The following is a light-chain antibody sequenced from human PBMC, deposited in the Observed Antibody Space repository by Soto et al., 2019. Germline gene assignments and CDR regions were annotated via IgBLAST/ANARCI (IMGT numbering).Light chain of an antibody. CDR1: QNLNKF. V-gene: IGKV1-39*01. Sequence: DIQMTHSPSSLSAFVGDRVTIACRASQNLNKFLNWYQQKPGKAPKLLITGASSLQNGVPSRFSGSGSGTDFTLTINNLQPLDSATYYCQQRHRFPPTLGAGTRVDI. CDR2: GAS. CDR3: QQRHRFPPT. J-gene: IGKJ3*01.